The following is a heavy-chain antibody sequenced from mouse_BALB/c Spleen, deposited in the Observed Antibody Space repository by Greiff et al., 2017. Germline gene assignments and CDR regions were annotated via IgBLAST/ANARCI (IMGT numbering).Heavy chain of an antibody. Sequence: VKLQESGAELVRPGSSVKISCKASGYAFSSYWMNWVKQRPGQGLEWIGQIYPGDGDTNYNGKFKGKATLTADKSSSTAYMQLSSLTSEDSAVYFCARSPLTDFDYWGQGTTLTVSS. D-gene: IGHD4-1*01. CDR3: ARSPLTDFDY. CDR1: GYAFSSYW. CDR2: IYPGDGDT. J-gene: IGHJ2*01. V-gene: IGHV1-80*01.